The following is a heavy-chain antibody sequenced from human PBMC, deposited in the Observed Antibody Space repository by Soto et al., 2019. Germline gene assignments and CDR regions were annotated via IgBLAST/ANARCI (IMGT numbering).Heavy chain of an antibody. CDR2: VSYDGSDS. V-gene: IGHV3-30*03. D-gene: IGHD3-3*01. Sequence: WWSLRLACTASGFLFSSYGLHLFRQAPGKGLEWVGIVSYDGSDSYYADSVKGRFTISRDNSNKTMSLQMNSLRTEDTALYYCATFGIYDFWSGYLHRDAFDVWGQGTMVTVPS. J-gene: IGHJ3*01. CDR3: ATFGIYDFWSGYLHRDAFDV. CDR1: GFLFSSYG.